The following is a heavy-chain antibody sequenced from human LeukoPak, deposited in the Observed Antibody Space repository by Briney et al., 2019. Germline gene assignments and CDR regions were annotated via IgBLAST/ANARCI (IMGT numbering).Heavy chain of an antibody. CDR3: AKDRAFGIFGVVIDAFDI. J-gene: IGHJ3*02. CDR1: GFSFSTYG. D-gene: IGHD3-3*01. V-gene: IGHV3-30*18. Sequence: PGGSLRLSCAASGFSFSTYGMHWVRQAPGKGLEWVAVISYDGSNKYYADSVKGRFTISRGNSKNTLYLQMNSLRAEDTAVYYCAKDRAFGIFGVVIDAFDIWGQGTMVTVSS. CDR2: ISYDGSNK.